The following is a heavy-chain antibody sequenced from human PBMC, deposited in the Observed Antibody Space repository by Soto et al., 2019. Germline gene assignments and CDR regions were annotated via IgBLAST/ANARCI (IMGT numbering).Heavy chain of an antibody. CDR3: GRVGGYRGGFSPFDI. CDR1: GFPVSDHH. V-gene: IGHV3-72*01. CDR2: SRNKANDYTT. J-gene: IGHJ3*02. D-gene: IGHD3-16*01. Sequence: EVQLVESGGGLVQPGGSTRLSCATSGFPVSDHHMDWVRQAPGKGLEWVGRSRNKANDYTTEYAASVKGRFSISRDDSKNSLYLQMNSRKAEDTATYYFGRVGGYRGGFSPFDIWGQGTMVTVSS.